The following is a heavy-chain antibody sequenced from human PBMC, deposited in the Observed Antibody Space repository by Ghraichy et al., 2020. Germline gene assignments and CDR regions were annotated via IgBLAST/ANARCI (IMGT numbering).Heavy chain of an antibody. V-gene: IGHV7-4-1*02. CDR1: GYFITSYA. J-gene: IGHJ6*02. D-gene: IGHD6-6*01. CDR2: INTKTGSP. CDR3: ARVTMAYTSSPLYFYYGLDV. Sequence: ASVKVSCKASGYFITSYALHWVRQVPGQGLEWMGWINTKTGSPTYAQGFTGRFVFSLDTSVSTAYLHISSLKPEDTAMYYCARVTMAYTSSPLYFYYGLDVGGQGTTVTVSS.